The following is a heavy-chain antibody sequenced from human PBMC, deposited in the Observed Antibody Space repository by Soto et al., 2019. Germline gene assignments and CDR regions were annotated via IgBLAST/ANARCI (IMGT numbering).Heavy chain of an antibody. Sequence: SETLSLTCTVSGGSISSSSYYWGWIRQPPGKGLEWIGSIYCSGSTYYNPSLKSRVTISVDTSKNQFSLKLSSVTAAGTAVYYCASHYYGSGSYQIDYWGQGTLVTVSS. D-gene: IGHD3-10*01. CDR3: ASHYYGSGSYQIDY. V-gene: IGHV4-39*01. CDR2: IYCSGST. CDR1: GGSISSSSYY. J-gene: IGHJ4*02.